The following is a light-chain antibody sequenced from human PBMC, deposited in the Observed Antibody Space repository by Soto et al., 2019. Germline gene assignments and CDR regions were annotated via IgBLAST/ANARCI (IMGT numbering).Light chain of an antibody. V-gene: IGKV3-20*01. Sequence: ETVLTQSPATLSLSPGERVTLSCRASQSVCSGCLAWYQQKPGQSPRLLMYGASSMATGIPDRFSGSGSGTDFTLTISRLEPEDFAVYYCQHYGTTPWTFGPGTK. CDR2: GAS. CDR3: QHYGTTPWT. J-gene: IGKJ1*01. CDR1: QSVCSGC.